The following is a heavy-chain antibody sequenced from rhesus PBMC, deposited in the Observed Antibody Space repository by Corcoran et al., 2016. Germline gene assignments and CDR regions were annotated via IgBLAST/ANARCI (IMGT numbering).Heavy chain of an antibody. J-gene: IGHJ5-2*02. V-gene: IGHV4-173*01. CDR3: ARSRGWYNSLDV. CDR2: ISGSGGST. CDR1: GGSIRSNY. D-gene: IGHD3-9*01. Sequence: QLQLQESGPGLVKPSETLSLTCAVSGGSIRSNYWSWLLRPPGKGLEWIGRISGSGGSTDYNPSLKSRVTISTDTSKNQFSLKLSSVTAADTAVYYCARSRGWYNSLDVWGRGVLVTVSS.